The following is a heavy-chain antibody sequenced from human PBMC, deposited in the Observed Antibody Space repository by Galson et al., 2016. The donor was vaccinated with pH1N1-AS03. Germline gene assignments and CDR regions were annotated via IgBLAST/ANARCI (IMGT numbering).Heavy chain of an antibody. D-gene: IGHD1-26*01. CDR3: ATDSRGGSYYGVS. CDR2: IQSKFNGGAI. Sequence: SLRLSCAVSGLIFKNTWMSWVRRAPGMGLEWVGRIQSKFNGGAIDYAAAVTGRFTISRDDSQNTLYLQMNNLKTEDTGLYYCATDSRGGSYYGVSWGHGTLVTVSS. J-gene: IGHJ5*01. CDR1: GLIFKNTW. V-gene: IGHV3-15*01.